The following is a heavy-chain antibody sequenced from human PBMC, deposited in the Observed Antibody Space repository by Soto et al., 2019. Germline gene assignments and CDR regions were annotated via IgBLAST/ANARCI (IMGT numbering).Heavy chain of an antibody. CDR1: GFTVSSNY. D-gene: IGHD6-19*01. Sequence: PGGSLRLSCAASGFTVSSNYMSWVRQAPGKGLDWVSVIYSGGSTYYADSVKGRFTISRHNSKNTLYLQMNSLRAEDTAVYYCARDLKGAVAGTPYYYYGMDVWGQGTTVTVSS. CDR3: ARDLKGAVAGTPYYYYGMDV. V-gene: IGHV3-53*04. CDR2: IYSGGST. J-gene: IGHJ6*02.